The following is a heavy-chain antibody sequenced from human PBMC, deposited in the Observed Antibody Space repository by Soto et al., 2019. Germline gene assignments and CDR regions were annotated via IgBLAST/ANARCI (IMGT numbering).Heavy chain of an antibody. CDR2: ISAYNGNT. CDR3: AAGYQYYDFWSGFSDY. CDR1: GYTFTSYG. V-gene: IGHV1-18*01. D-gene: IGHD3-3*01. Sequence: GASVKVSCKASGYTFTSYGISWVRQAPGQGLEWMGWISAYNGNTNYAQKLQGRVTMTTDTSTSTAYMELRSLRSDDTAVYYCAAGYQYYDFWSGFSDYWGQGTLVTVSS. J-gene: IGHJ4*02.